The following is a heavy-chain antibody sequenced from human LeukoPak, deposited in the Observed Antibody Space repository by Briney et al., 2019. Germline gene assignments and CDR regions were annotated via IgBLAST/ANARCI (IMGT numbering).Heavy chain of an antibody. D-gene: IGHD2-15*01. Sequence: SETLSLTCTVSGGSISSYYWSWIRQPPGKGLEWIGYIYYSGSTYYNPSLKSRVTISVDTSKNQFSLKLSSVTAADTAVYYCARLYCSGGSCYSDRGAFDIWGQGTMVTVSS. CDR1: GGSISSYY. V-gene: IGHV4-59*12. J-gene: IGHJ3*02. CDR3: ARLYCSGGSCYSDRGAFDI. CDR2: IYYSGST.